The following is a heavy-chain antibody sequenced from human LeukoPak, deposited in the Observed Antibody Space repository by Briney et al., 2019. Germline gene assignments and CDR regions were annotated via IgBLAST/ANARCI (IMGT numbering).Heavy chain of an antibody. V-gene: IGHV4-31*03. CDR3: ARVWYYDFWSGYPRAFDI. D-gene: IGHD3-3*01. CDR2: IYYCGST. J-gene: IGHJ3*02. CDR1: GGSISSGGNC. Sequence: SQSLSLTCTVAGGSISSGGNCWSWIRQQPGKGREWIRYIYYCGSTYYNPSLKSRVAMSVDTTKNQFSLKLSSVTAADPAVYYCARVWYYDFWSGYPRAFDIWGQGTMVTVSS.